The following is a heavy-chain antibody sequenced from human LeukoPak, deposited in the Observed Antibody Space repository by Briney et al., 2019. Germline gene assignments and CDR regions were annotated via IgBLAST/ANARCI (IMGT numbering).Heavy chain of an antibody. CDR1: GGSISSSNW. CDR2: IYTSGST. CDR3: ARDTQDCSSTSCYWPAYYYYYYMDV. Sequence: SETLSLTCAVSGGSISSSNWWSWVRQPPGKGLEWIGRIYTSGSTNYNPSLKSRVTMSVDTSKNQYSLKLSSVTAADTAVYYCARDTQDCSSTSCYWPAYYYYYYMDVWGKGTTVTISS. D-gene: IGHD2-2*01. V-gene: IGHV4-4*02. J-gene: IGHJ6*03.